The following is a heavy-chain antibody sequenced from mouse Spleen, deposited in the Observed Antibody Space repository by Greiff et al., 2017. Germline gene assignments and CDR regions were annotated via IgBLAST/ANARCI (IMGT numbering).Heavy chain of an antibody. CDR2: INPYNGGT. CDR1: GYTFTDYY. CDR3: AREGHYDGFDY. V-gene: IGHV1-19*01. J-gene: IGHJ2*01. D-gene: IGHD1-2*01. Sequence: VQLQQSGPVLVKPGASVKMSCKASGYTFTDYYMNWVKQSHGKSLEWIGVINPYNGGTSYNQKFKGKATLTVDKSSSTAYMELNSLTSEDSAVYYCAREGHYDGFDYWGQGTTLTVSS.